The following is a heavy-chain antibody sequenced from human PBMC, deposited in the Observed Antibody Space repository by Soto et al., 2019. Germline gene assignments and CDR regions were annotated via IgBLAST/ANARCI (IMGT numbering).Heavy chain of an antibody. V-gene: IGHV4-30-2*06. CDR1: GGSISSSGYS. Sequence: SETLSLTCTVSGGSISSSGYSWNWIRQSPGKGLEWIGYIYHSGSTNYNPSLRSRVTISLDGSKNQFSLKLTSVTAADTAVYYCARGSVYVLWSGYFDFWGQGSLVTVSS. CDR2: IYHSGST. D-gene: IGHD3-3*01. CDR3: ARGSVYVLWSGYFDF. J-gene: IGHJ4*02.